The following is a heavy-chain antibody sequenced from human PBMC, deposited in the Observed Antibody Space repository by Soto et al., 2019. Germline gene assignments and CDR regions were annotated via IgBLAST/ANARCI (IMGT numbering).Heavy chain of an antibody. V-gene: IGHV4-30-4*01. CDR2: IFYSGST. J-gene: IGHJ4*02. CDR1: GGSISSGDYY. D-gene: IGHD2-8*02. Sequence: SETLSLTCTVSGGSISSGDYYWSWIRQPPGKGLEWIGYIFYSGSTYYNPSLKSRVTISVDTSKNQFSLKLTSVTAADTAVYYCARDKITGLFDYWGQGTLVTVSS. CDR3: ARDKITGLFDY.